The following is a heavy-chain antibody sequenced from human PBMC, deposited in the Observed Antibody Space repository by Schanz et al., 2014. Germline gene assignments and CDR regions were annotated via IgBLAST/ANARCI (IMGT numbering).Heavy chain of an antibody. Sequence: QVQLVDSGGGLVKPGGSLRLSCTASGFPFSDYFMAWIRQPPGKGLEWVAAVSSRSDEIKYADSVRGRFTISRDNSRSTMYLQMNSLRAEDTAVYYCAKYRGYYRVSGSYRELEYWGQGTLVTVSS. CDR3: AKYRGYYRVSGSYRELEY. CDR1: GFPFSDYF. V-gene: IGHV3-11*05. J-gene: IGHJ4*02. D-gene: IGHD3-10*01. CDR2: VSSRSDEI.